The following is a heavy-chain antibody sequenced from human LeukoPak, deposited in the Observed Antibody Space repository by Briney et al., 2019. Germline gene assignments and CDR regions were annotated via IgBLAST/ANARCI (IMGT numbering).Heavy chain of an antibody. J-gene: IGHJ3*02. D-gene: IGHD1-14*01. CDR1: GFTFSSYW. Sequence: PGGSLRLSCAASGFTFSSYWMHWVRQAPGKGLEWVSAISGSGGSTYYADSVKGRFTISRDNSKNTLYLQMNSLRAEDTAVYYCAKAAGPEDDAFDIWGQGTMVTVSS. V-gene: IGHV3-23*01. CDR3: AKAAGPEDDAFDI. CDR2: ISGSGGST.